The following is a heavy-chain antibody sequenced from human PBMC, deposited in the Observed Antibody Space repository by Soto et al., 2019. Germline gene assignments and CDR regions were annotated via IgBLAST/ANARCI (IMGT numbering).Heavy chain of an antibody. V-gene: IGHV4-59*01. J-gene: IGHJ4*02. CDR3: AREGGGSGWYDY. D-gene: IGHD6-19*01. CDR2: IYYSGST. Sequence: SETLSLTCTVSGGSISSYYWSWIRQPPGKGLEWIGYIYYSGSTNYNPSLKSRVTISVDTSKNQFSLKLSSVTAADTAVYYCAREGGGSGWYDYWGQGTLVTVS. CDR1: GGSISSYY.